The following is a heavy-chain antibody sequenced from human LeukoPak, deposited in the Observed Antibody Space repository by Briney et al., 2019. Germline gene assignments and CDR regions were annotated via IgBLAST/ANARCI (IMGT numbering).Heavy chain of an antibody. V-gene: IGHV4-61*01. CDR2: IYYSGST. J-gene: IGHJ6*03. Sequence: PSETLSLTCTVSGYSISSGYYWGWIRQPPGKGLEWIGYIYYSGSTNYNPSLKSRVTISVDTSKNQFSLKLSSVTAADTAVYYCARGPGGRSGYYPLEDYYYYYYMDVWGKGTTVTVSS. CDR3: ARGPGGRSGYYPLEDYYYYYYMDV. D-gene: IGHD3-22*01. CDR1: GYSISSGYY.